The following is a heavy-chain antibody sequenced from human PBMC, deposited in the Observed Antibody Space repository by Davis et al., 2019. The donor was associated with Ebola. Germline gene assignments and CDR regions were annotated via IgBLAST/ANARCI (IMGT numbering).Heavy chain of an antibody. CDR2: TYYRSKWDS. CDR1: GDSVSSNTAA. D-gene: IGHD6-19*01. J-gene: IGHJ5*02. V-gene: IGHV6-1*01. CDR3: ARGGPWLDRNWFDP. Sequence: HSQTLSLTCAISGDSVSSNTAAWNWIRQSPSRGLEWLGRTYYRSKWDSDYAVSVKSRITINPDTSKNRFSLQLNSVTPEDTAVYYCARGGPWLDRNWFDPWGQGTLVTVSS.